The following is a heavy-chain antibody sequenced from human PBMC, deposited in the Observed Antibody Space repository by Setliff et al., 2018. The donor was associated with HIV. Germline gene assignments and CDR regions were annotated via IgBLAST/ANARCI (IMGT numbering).Heavy chain of an antibody. D-gene: IGHD3-22*01. V-gene: IGHV1-18*01. CDR2: ISAYTGNT. CDR1: GYTFTNYG. J-gene: IGHJ5*02. Sequence: ASVKVSCKAFGYTFTNYGISWVRQAPGQGLEWMGWISAYTGNTDYAQKFQGRVTMTTDTSTSTAYMELRSLRSDYTAVYYCASDQESDSSGISRWFDPWGQGTLVTVSS. CDR3: ASDQESDSSGISRWFDP.